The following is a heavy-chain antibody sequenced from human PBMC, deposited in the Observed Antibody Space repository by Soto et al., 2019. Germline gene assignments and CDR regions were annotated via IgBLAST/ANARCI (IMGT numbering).Heavy chain of an antibody. CDR3: AISFLVARPFFYYYGMDV. Sequence: QVQLVESGGGVVQPGRSLRLSCAASGFTFSTYGMHWVRQAPGKGLEWVAIIWFDGSNKYYAEPVKGRFTIARDNFKSTLSLEMNRLRGDHTAVYYCAISFLVARPFFYYYGMDVWCQGTAVTVSS. V-gene: IGHV3-33*01. D-gene: IGHD3-3*02. J-gene: IGHJ6*02. CDR1: GFTFSTYG. CDR2: IWFDGSNK.